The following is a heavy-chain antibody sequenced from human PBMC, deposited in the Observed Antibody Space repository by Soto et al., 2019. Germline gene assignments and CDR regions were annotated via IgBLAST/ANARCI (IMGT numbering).Heavy chain of an antibody. CDR2: VFHTGNT. D-gene: IGHD7-27*01. J-gene: IGHJ4*02. CDR3: AREAWGRCHY. CDR1: GDSISSSVW. Sequence: PSETLSLTCAVSGDSISSSVWWTWVRQPPGKGLEWIGEVFHTGNTNYNPSLKSRVTMSVDKSTNEFSLKVTSVTAADTAIYYCAREAWGRCHYCGKVALGTVSS. V-gene: IGHV4-4*02.